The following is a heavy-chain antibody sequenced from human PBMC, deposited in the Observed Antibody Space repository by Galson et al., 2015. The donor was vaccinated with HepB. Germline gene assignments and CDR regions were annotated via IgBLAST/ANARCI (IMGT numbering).Heavy chain of an antibody. J-gene: IGHJ4*02. CDR2: INPNSGGT. CDR1: GYTFTGYY. V-gene: IGHV1-2*02. Sequence: SVKVSCKASGYTFTGYYIHWVRQAPGQGLEWMGWINPNSGGTNYAQKFQGRVTMTGDTSISTTYMELSSLRSDDTAVYYCARDSPMPTIPLDYWGQGTLVTVSS. CDR3: ARDSPMPTIPLDY. D-gene: IGHD5-24*01.